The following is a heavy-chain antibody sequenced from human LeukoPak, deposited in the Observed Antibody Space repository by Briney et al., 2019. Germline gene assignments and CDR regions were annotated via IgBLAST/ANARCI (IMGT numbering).Heavy chain of an antibody. J-gene: IGHJ4*02. CDR2: IYYTENT. Sequence: PSETLSLTCTVSGGSISSYYWSWIRQPPGKGLEWIGYIYYTENTNYNPSLKSRVTISVDTSKNQFSLNLTSVTAADTAVYYSAGGNFYDSRGHPYHFHYWGQGTLVTVPS. CDR1: GGSISSYY. D-gene: IGHD3-22*01. V-gene: IGHV4-59*01. CDR3: AGGNFYDSRGHPYHFHY.